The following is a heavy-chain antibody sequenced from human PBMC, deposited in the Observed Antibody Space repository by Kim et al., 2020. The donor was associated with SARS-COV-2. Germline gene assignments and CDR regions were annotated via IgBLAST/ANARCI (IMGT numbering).Heavy chain of an antibody. J-gene: IGHJ6*02. Sequence: ASVKVSCKASGYTFTNYFIHWVRQAPGQGLQWMGIINPSGGDTTYAQKFQGRVTMTRDTSTSTVYMELSSLRSEDTAVYYCAIAPPYDSSGYYLKYNYYYGMDVWGQGTTVTVSS. CDR3: AIAPPYDSSGYYLKYNYYYGMDV. V-gene: IGHV1-46*01. D-gene: IGHD3-22*01. CDR2: INPSGGDT. CDR1: GYTFTNYF.